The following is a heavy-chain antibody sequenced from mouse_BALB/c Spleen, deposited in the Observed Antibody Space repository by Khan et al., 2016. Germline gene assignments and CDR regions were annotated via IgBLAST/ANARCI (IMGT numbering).Heavy chain of an antibody. V-gene: IGHV2-2*03. J-gene: IGHJ4*01. CDR1: GFSLTSYG. Sequence: QVQLKQSGPGLVQPSQSLSITCTVSGFSLTSYGVHWVRQSPGKGLEWLGVIWSGGSTDYNAAFISRLSISKDNSKSQVFFKMNSLQSNDTSIYXCAIGVNYYGSSCFYAMDYWGQGTSVTVSS. CDR2: IWSGGST. CDR3: AIGVNYYGSSCFYAMDY. D-gene: IGHD1-1*01.